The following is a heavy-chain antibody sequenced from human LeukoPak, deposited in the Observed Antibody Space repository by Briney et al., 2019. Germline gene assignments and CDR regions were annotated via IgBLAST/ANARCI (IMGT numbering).Heavy chain of an antibody. CDR3: ARGGYYYGPGSQIPPDAFDI. CDR2: ISSNGGST. D-gene: IGHD3-10*01. V-gene: IGHV3-64*01. CDR1: GFTFSSYA. J-gene: IGHJ3*02. Sequence: GGSLRLSCAASGFTFSSYAMHWVRQAPGKGLEYVSAISSNGGSTYYANSVKGRFTISRDNSKNTLYLQMGSLRAEDMAVYYCARGGYYYGPGSQIPPDAFDIWGQGTMVTVSS.